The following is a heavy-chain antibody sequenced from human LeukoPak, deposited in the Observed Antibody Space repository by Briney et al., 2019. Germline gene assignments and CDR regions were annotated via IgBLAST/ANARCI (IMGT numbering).Heavy chain of an antibody. V-gene: IGHV3-23*01. CDR2: ISGSGGST. CDR3: AKDALLDYGGNLYYFDY. J-gene: IGHJ4*02. Sequence: GGSLRLSCAASGFTFSSYAMSWVRQAPGKGLEWVSAISGSGGSTYYADSVKGRFTISRDNSKNTLYLQMNSLRAEDTAVYYCAKDALLDYGGNLYYFDYWGQGTLVTVSS. CDR1: GFTFSSYA. D-gene: IGHD4-23*01.